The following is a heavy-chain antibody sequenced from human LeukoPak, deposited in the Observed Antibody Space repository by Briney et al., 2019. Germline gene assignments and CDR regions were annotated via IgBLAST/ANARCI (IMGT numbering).Heavy chain of an antibody. CDR1: GGSISSYY. V-gene: IGHV4-59*01. CDR2: IYYSGYT. Sequence: SETLSLTCTVSGGSISSYYWSWIRQPPGKGLKWIGNIYYSGYTTYSPSLRSRVTISVDTSKNQFSLKLSSVTAADTAVYYCARVGRNYYDSSGYSSDYWGQGTLVTVSS. CDR3: ARVGRNYYDSSGYSSDY. J-gene: IGHJ4*02. D-gene: IGHD3-22*01.